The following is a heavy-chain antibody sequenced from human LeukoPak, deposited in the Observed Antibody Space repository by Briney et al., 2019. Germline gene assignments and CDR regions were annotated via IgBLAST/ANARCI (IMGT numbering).Heavy chain of an antibody. D-gene: IGHD4-23*01. J-gene: IGHJ4*02. Sequence: SETLSLTCTVSGGSISSYYWSWIRQPPGKGLEWIGYIYYSGSTNYNPSLKSRVTISVDTSKNQFSLKLSSVTAADTAVYYCARGYGGNALQTDYWGQGTLATVSS. CDR1: GGSISSYY. V-gene: IGHV4-59*01. CDR2: IYYSGST. CDR3: ARGYGGNALQTDY.